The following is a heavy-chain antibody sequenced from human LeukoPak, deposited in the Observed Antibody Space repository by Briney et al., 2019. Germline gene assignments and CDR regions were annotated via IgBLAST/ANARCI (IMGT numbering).Heavy chain of an antibody. CDR1: GFTFNNYG. Sequence: VGSLRLSCAASGFTFNNYGMHWVRQAPGKGLEGVAVIWYDGSNAYYADSVKGRFTISRDNSKNTLFLDMSDLRVEDTAVYYCARDLSAAFDFWGQGVLVTVSS. V-gene: IGHV3-33*01. CDR2: IWYDGSNA. D-gene: IGHD6-19*01. J-gene: IGHJ4*02. CDR3: ARDLSAAFDF.